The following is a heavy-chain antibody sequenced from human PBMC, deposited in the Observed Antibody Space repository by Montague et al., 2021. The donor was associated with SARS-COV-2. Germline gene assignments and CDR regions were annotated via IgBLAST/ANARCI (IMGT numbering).Heavy chain of an antibody. Sequence: SETLSLTCTVSVGSISNYYWTWIRQPPGKGLEWIGYIYDSGSANYNPSLKSRSTISVYTSNNQISLRLSSVTAADTAVYYCARAYCGGDCHVGPWGQGILVTVSS. J-gene: IGHJ5*02. CDR1: VGSISNYY. CDR3: ARAYCGGDCHVGP. D-gene: IGHD2-21*02. V-gene: IGHV4-59*01. CDR2: IYDSGSA.